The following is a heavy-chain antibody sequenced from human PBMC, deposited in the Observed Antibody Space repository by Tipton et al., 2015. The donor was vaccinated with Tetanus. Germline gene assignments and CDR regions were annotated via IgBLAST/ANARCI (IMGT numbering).Heavy chain of an antibody. Sequence: GLVKPSETLSLTCTVSGGSIGNYYWSWLRQPPGKGLEWIGYIYYSGSTNYNPSLKSRITISLDTSKNQFFLQLNSVTAADTAVYFCARAISGSFSSADYWGQGTLVTVSS. D-gene: IGHD1-26*01. V-gene: IGHV4-59*12. CDR3: ARAISGSFSSADY. CDR2: IYYSGST. J-gene: IGHJ4*02. CDR1: GGSIGNYY.